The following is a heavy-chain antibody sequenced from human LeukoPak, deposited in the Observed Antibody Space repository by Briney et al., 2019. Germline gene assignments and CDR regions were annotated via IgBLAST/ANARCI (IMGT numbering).Heavy chain of an antibody. CDR1: GFTFSSHA. V-gene: IGHV3-23*01. CDR2: IGGRGGST. J-gene: IGHJ4*02. CDR3: ARDPGVIAFHYFDP. Sequence: GESLRLSCVASGFTFSSHAMAWVRQAPGKGLEWVSAIGGRGGSTYYADSVKGRFTISRDNSKNTLYLQMNSLRAEDTALYYCARDPGVIAFHYFDPWGQGNLVTVSS. D-gene: IGHD2-21*01.